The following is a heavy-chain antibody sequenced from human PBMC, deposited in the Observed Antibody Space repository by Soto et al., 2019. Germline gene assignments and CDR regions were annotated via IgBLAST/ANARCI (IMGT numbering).Heavy chain of an antibody. Sequence: QITLKESGPTLVKPTQTLTLTCTFSGFSLSTSGVGVGWIRQPPGKALEWLALIYWDDDKRYSPSLKSRLTITKDTSKNQVVLTMTNMDPVDTATYYCAPSPSNYDSTHNWFDPWGQGTLVTVSS. D-gene: IGHD3-3*01. V-gene: IGHV2-5*02. CDR1: GFSLSTSGVG. CDR3: APSPSNYDSTHNWFDP. CDR2: IYWDDDK. J-gene: IGHJ5*02.